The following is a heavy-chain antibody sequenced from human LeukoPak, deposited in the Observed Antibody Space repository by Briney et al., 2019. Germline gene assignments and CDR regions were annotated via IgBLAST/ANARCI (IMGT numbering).Heavy chain of an antibody. CDR1: GFTLSDYT. D-gene: IGHD2-2*01. V-gene: IGHV3-69-1*01. J-gene: IGHJ4*02. CDR3: ARDRYCTSSTCYVEIDY. CDR2: IISSGYI. Sequence: GGSLRLSCAASGFTLSDYTMNWVRQTPGKGLEWVSSIISSGYIYYADSVKGRFTISRDNAKSSLYLQMNSLRAEDTAVYYCARDRYCTSSTCYVEIDYWGQGTLVTVSS.